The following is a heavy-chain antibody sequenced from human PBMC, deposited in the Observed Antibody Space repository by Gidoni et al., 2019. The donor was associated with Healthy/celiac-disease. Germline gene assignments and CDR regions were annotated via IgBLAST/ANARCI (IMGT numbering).Heavy chain of an antibody. Sequence: QLQMQESGPGLVKPAETLTLNCTACVGTSSSYYWSWIRQPPGKGLEWIGYIYSSGSTNYNPSLNSRVTISVDTSKNQFSLKLSSVTAADTAVYYWARGGLAELVSYCYFDLWGRGTLGTVSS. D-gene: IGHD6-6*01. CDR1: VGTSSSYY. CDR2: IYSSGST. J-gene: IGHJ2*01. V-gene: IGHV4-59*01. CDR3: ARGGLAELVSYCYFDL.